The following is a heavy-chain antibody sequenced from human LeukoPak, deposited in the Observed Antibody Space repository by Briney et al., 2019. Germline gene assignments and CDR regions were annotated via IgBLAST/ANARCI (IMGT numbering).Heavy chain of an antibody. V-gene: IGHV3-9*01. CDR1: GFTFDDYA. J-gene: IGHJ4*02. CDR3: AKVGRIAAD. CDR2: ISWNSGSI. Sequence: PGRSLRLSCAASGFTFDDYAMHWVRQAPGKGLEWVSGISWNSGSIGYADSVKGRFTISRDNAKNSLYLQMNSLRAEDTALYYCAKVGRIAADWGQRTLVTVSS. D-gene: IGHD6-13*01.